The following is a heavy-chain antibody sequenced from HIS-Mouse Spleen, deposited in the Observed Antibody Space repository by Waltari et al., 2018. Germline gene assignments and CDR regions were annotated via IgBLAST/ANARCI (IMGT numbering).Heavy chain of an antibody. V-gene: IGHV4-39*07. CDR2: IYYSGSN. J-gene: IGHJ2*01. CDR3: AREIPYSSSWYDWYFDL. CDR1: GGSFSSSSYD. D-gene: IGHD6-13*01. Sequence: QLQLQESGPGLVKPPETLSLTCTVSGGSFSSSSYDWGWIRQPPGKGLEWFGSIYYSGSNYYNPSLKSRVTISVDTSKNQFSLKLSSVTAADTAVYYCAREIPYSSSWYDWYFDLWGRGTLVTVSS.